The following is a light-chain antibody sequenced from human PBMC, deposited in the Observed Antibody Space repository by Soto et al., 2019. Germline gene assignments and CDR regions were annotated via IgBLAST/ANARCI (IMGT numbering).Light chain of an antibody. V-gene: IGKV3-11*01. Sequence: EIVLTQSPATLSLSPGERATLSCRASQSVSSYLAWYQQKPGQAPRLLIYDASNRATGIPARFSGSGSGTDFYLTISNLEPEYFAVYYCQQRSNWPPLTFGGGTKVEIK. CDR2: DAS. J-gene: IGKJ4*01. CDR1: QSVSSY. CDR3: QQRSNWPPLT.